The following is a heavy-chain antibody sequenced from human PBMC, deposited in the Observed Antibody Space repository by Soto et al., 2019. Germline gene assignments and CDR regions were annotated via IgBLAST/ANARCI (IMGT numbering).Heavy chain of an antibody. CDR1: GFSLTTSGVG. Sequence: QITLNESGPTVVKPAETLTLTCTFSGFSLTTSGVGVGWIRQSPGKAPEWLALIYWDDDKRYSASLKSRLTITKDTSKNQVVLTMASVDPADTATYYCAHRILRTVFGLVTTTAIYFDFWGQGTPVVFSS. CDR2: IYWDDDK. D-gene: IGHD3-3*01. J-gene: IGHJ4*02. CDR3: AHRILRTVFGLVTTTAIYFDF. V-gene: IGHV2-5*02.